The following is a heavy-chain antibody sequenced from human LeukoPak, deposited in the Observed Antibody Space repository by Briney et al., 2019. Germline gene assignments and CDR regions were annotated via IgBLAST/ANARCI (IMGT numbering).Heavy chain of an antibody. D-gene: IGHD3-22*01. J-gene: IGHJ4*02. CDR2: IYHSGST. V-gene: IGHV4-38-2*02. CDR3: ARDGPTYYYDSSGHYFDY. CDR1: GYSISSGYY. Sequence: PSETLSLTCAVSGYSISSGYYWGWIRQPPGKGLEWIGSIYHSGSTYYNPSLKSRVTISVDTSKNQFSLKLSSVTAADTAVYYCARDGPTYYYDSSGHYFDYWGQGTLVTVSS.